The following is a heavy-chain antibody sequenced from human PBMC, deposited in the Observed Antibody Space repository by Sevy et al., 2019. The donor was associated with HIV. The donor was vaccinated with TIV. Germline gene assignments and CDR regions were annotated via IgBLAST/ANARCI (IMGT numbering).Heavy chain of an antibody. J-gene: IGHJ5*02. D-gene: IGHD3-10*01. CDR1: SASFSAYY. CDR3: ARDDLVVGGGSNWFDP. Sequence: SETLSLTCTVSSASFSAYYWSWIRQPAGKGLEWIGRDSTSGSTNYNPSLKSRVTMSLDTSKNHFSLKLSSVTAAETAIYYCARDDLVVGGGSNWFDPWGQGALVTVSS. CDR2: DSTSGST. V-gene: IGHV4-4*07.